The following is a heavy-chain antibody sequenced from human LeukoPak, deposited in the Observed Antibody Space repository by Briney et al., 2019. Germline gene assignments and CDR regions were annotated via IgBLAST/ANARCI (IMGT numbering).Heavy chain of an antibody. CDR2: IIPIFGTA. D-gene: IGHD6-19*01. Sequence: SVKVSCKASGGTFSSYAISWVRQAPGQGLEWMGGIIPIFGTANYAQKFQGRVTITADESTSTAYMELSSLRSEDTAVYYCARAGGSGWYDYYYYYYMDVRGKGTTVTVSS. V-gene: IGHV1-69*13. CDR3: ARAGGSGWYDYYYYYYMDV. CDR1: GGTFSSYA. J-gene: IGHJ6*03.